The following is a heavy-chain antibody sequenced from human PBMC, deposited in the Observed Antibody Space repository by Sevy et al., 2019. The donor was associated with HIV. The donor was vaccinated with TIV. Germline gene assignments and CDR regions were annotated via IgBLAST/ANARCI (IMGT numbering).Heavy chain of an antibody. D-gene: IGHD1-26*01. CDR2: IRSKGYGGTT. CDR3: TRVEGAADWGMDV. Sequence: SCRGSGFTFEYYTMSWVRQAPGKGPGWVAFIRSKGYGGTTGYAVSVKGRFTISRDESKSIAYMQMNSPKTEDTAVYSCTRVEGAADWGMDVWGQGTTVTVSS. V-gene: IGHV3-49*02. J-gene: IGHJ6*02. CDR1: GFTFEYYT.